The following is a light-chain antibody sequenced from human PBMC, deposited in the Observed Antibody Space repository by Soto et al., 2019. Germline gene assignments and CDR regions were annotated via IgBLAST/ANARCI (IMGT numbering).Light chain of an antibody. J-gene: IGKJ3*01. CDR3: QQYGSSPFT. Sequence: EIVLTQSPGTLSLSPGERATLSCRASQSVSSNYLTWYQQKPGQAPRLLIYCASSRATGIPDRFSGSGSGTDFTLTISRLEPEDFAVYYCQQYGSSPFTLGPWLKGDIK. CDR2: CAS. V-gene: IGKV3-20*01. CDR1: QSVSSNY.